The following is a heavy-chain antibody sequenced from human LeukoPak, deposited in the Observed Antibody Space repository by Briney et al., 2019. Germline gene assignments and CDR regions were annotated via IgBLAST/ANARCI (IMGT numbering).Heavy chain of an antibody. CDR3: ARRGRRQWLVSNDYYFDY. Sequence: PSETLSLTCAVYGGSFSGYYWSWIRQPPGKGLEWIGEINHSGSTNCNPSLKSRVTISVDTSKNQFSLKLSSVTAADTAVYYCARRGRRQWLVSNDYYFDYWGQGTLVTVSS. V-gene: IGHV4-34*01. CDR2: INHSGST. D-gene: IGHD6-19*01. CDR1: GGSFSGYY. J-gene: IGHJ4*02.